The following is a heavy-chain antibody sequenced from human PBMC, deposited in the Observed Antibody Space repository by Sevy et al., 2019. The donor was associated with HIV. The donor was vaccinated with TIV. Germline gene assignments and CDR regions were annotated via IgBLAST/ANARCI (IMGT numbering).Heavy chain of an antibody. CDR2: IKQDGSEK. Sequence: GGSLRLSCAASGFTFSSYWMSWVRQAPGKGLEWVANIKQDGSEKYYVDSVKGRFTISRDNAKNSLYLQMNSLRAEDTAVYYCARESLTGYYKRWGQNNWFDPWGQGTLVTVSS. CDR1: GFTFSSYW. J-gene: IGHJ5*02. D-gene: IGHD3-9*01. V-gene: IGHV3-7*01. CDR3: ARESLTGYYKRWGQNNWFDP.